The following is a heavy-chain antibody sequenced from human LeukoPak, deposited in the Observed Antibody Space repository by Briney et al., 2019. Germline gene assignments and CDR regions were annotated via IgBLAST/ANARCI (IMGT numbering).Heavy chain of an antibody. CDR2: IYHSGNT. CDR3: ARAGYCSGVSCYSAFPGKY. D-gene: IGHD2-15*01. J-gene: IGHJ4*02. Sequence: PSETLSLTCTVSGDSISSYYWSWIRQPPGKGLEWIGSIYHSGNTYYNPSLKSRVIILVDTSKNQFSLQLGSVAPTDTAVYYCARAGYCSGVSCYSAFPGKYWGQGALVTVSS. CDR1: GDSISSYY. V-gene: IGHV4-59*01.